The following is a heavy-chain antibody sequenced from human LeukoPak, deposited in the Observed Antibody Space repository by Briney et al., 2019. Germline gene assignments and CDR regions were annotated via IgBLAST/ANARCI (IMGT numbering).Heavy chain of an antibody. Sequence: SETLSLTCAVYGGSFSGDYWSWIRQPPGKGLEWMGEIVHSGNTKYNPSLKSRVTISVDTSKNQFSLNLTSVTAADTAVYYCARFGSSTWYKGAFDIWGQGTMVTVAS. CDR1: GGSFSGDY. CDR2: IVHSGNT. V-gene: IGHV4-34*12. CDR3: ARFGSSTWYKGAFDI. J-gene: IGHJ3*02. D-gene: IGHD6-13*01.